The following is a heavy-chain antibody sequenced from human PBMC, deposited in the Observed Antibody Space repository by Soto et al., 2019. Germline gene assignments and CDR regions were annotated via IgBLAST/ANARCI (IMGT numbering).Heavy chain of an antibody. D-gene: IGHD3-3*01. CDR1: GDSVSSNSAA. Sequence: SQTLSLTCAISGDSVSSNSAAWNWIRQSPSRGLEWLGRTYYRSKWYNDYAVSMKSRITINPDTSKNQFSLQLNSVTPEDTAVYYCARADNYDFWSGYYAGDYYYGMDVWGQGTTVTVSS. CDR2: TYYRSKWYN. CDR3: ARADNYDFWSGYYAGDYYYGMDV. V-gene: IGHV6-1*01. J-gene: IGHJ6*02.